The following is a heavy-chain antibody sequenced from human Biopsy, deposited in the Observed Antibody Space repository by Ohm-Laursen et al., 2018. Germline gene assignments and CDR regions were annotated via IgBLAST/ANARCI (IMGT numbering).Heavy chain of an antibody. V-gene: IGHV3-21*01. Sequence: GSLRLSCAASGFSVSSYDMNWVRQAPGKGLEWTSYISETSSHIYDADSVRGRFTVARDIAKNSLYLQLNSLRVEDTAVYYCARDSSRRARGGGMDVWGQGTTVTVSS. J-gene: IGHJ6*02. CDR2: ISETSSHI. D-gene: IGHD6-6*01. CDR1: GFSVSSYD. CDR3: ARDSSRRARGGGMDV.